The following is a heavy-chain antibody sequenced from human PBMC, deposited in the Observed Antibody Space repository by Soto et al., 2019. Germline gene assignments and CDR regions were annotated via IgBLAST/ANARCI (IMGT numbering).Heavy chain of an antibody. Sequence: QVQLVQSGAEVKKPGSSVKVSCKASGGTVSSYTISWVRQAPGQGLEWMGRIIPILGIANYAQKFQGSVTITADKSTSTDYMELSSLRSDDTSVYYCASRAASDSDYWGQGTLVTVSS. J-gene: IGHJ4*02. CDR3: ASRAASDSDY. D-gene: IGHD6-13*01. V-gene: IGHV1-69*02. CDR2: IIPILGIA. CDR1: GGTVSSYT.